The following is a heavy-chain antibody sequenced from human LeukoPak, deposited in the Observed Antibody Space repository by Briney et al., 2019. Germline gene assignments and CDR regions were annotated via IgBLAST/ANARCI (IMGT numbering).Heavy chain of an antibody. CDR2: IYSSGST. V-gene: IGHV4-34*01. J-gene: IGHJ4*02. Sequence: PSETLSLTCAVYGGSFSGYYWSWIRQPPGKGLEWIGSIYSSGSTYYNASLQSRVTISIEASKNQIPLRLNSVTAADTAIYYCAKSGGYGLIDYWGQGTLVTVSS. CDR3: AKSGGYGLIDY. CDR1: GGSFSGYY. D-gene: IGHD1-26*01.